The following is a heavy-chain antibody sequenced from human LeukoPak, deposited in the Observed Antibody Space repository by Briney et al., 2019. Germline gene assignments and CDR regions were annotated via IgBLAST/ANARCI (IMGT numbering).Heavy chain of an antibody. V-gene: IGHV1-46*01. J-gene: IGHJ6*03. D-gene: IGHD4-17*01. CDR3: ARDDMTTVTTDYYYMDV. CDR2: INPSGSST. CDR1: GYTFTSNY. Sequence: ASVKVSCKASGYTFTSNYMHWVRQAPGQGLEWMGLINPSGSSTLYAQKFQGRVTITADKSTSTAYMELSSLRSEDTAVYYCARDDMTTVTTDYYYMDVWGKGTTVTVSS.